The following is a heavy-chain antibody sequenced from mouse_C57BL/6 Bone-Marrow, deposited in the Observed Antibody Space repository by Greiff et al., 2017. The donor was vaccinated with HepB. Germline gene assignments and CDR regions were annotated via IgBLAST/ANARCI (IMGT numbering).Heavy chain of an antibody. D-gene: IGHD4-1*01. J-gene: IGHJ2*01. CDR3: ARDASNWDYFGY. V-gene: IGHV7-1*01. CDR1: GFTFSDFY. CDR2: SRNKANDYTT. Sequence: EVQLVESGGGLVQSGRSLRLPCATSGFTFSDFYMEWVRQAPGKGLEWIAASRNKANDYTTEYSAFVKGRFIVSRDTSQSILYLQMNALRAEDTAIYYCARDASNWDYFGYWGQGTTLTVSS.